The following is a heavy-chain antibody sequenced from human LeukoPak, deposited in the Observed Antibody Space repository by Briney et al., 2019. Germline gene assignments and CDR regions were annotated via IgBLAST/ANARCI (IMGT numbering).Heavy chain of an antibody. Sequence: GRSLRLSCAASGFTFSSYGMHWVRQAPGKGLEWVAVISYDGSNKYYADSVKGRFTISRDNSKNTLYLQMNSLRAEDTAVYYCAKDRRGRGITFGGVIVHEFDYWGQGTLVTVSS. V-gene: IGHV3-30*18. CDR1: GFTFSSYG. D-gene: IGHD3-16*02. J-gene: IGHJ4*02. CDR3: AKDRRGRGITFGGVIVHEFDY. CDR2: ISYDGSNK.